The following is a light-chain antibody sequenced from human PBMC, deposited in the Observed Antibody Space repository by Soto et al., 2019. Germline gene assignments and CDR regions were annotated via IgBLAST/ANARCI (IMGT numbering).Light chain of an antibody. CDR3: QQYNSFSRT. J-gene: IGKJ1*01. V-gene: IGKV1-5*01. CDR2: DAS. CDR1: QSISTS. Sequence: DIQMTQSPSTLSASVGDRVTITCRASQSISTSLAWYQQKPGKVPNLLIYDASTLESGVPSRFSGSGSGTEFTLSISSLQPDDFATYSCQQYNSFSRTFGQGTKVDIK.